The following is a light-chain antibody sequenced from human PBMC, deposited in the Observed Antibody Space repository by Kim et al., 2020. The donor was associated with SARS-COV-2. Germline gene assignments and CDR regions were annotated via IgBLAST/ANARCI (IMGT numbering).Light chain of an antibody. J-gene: IGKJ1*01. Sequence: ASVGDRVTITCRASQRISSYLNWYQQKPGKAPKLLIHTASSLQSGVPSRFSGSGSGTDFTLTISSLQPEDFATYYCQQSYSTPPTFGQGTKVDIK. V-gene: IGKV1-39*01. CDR3: QQSYSTPPT. CDR1: QRISSY. CDR2: TAS.